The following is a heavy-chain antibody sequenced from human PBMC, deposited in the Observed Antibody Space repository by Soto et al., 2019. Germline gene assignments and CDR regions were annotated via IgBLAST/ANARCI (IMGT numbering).Heavy chain of an antibody. V-gene: IGHV4-59*08. CDR2: IYYSGST. Sequence: PSETLSLTCTVSGGSISSYYWSWIRQPPGKGLEWIGYIYYSGSTNYNPSLKSRVTISVDTSKNQFSLKLSSVTAADTAVYYCARGPPIVVVPAAAPNWFEPWGQGTLVTLSS. J-gene: IGHJ5*02. CDR1: GGSISSYY. D-gene: IGHD2-2*01. CDR3: ARGPPIVVVPAAAPNWFEP.